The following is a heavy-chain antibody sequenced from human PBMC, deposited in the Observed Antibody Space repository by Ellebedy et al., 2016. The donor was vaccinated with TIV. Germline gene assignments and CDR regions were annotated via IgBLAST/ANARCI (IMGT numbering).Heavy chain of an antibody. D-gene: IGHD2-15*01. J-gene: IGHJ4*02. Sequence: GESLKISCAASGFNFSGCSMNWVRQAPGKGLEWVSYICSNSNTIYYADSVKGRFTISRDNAQDTLFLQMNSLRAEDTAVYFCSRGWSTPDSWGQGTLVIVSS. V-gene: IGHV3-48*01. CDR2: ICSNSNTI. CDR1: GFNFSGCS. CDR3: SRGWSTPDS.